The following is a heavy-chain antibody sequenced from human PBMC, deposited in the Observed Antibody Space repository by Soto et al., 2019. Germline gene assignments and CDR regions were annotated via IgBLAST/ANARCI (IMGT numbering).Heavy chain of an antibody. CDR1: GGSISSYY. CDR2: IYYSGST. CDR3: ATVTFDGNWFDP. D-gene: IGHD3-9*01. Sequence: PSETLSLTCTVSGGSISSYYWSWIRQPPGKGLEWIGSIYYSGSTYYNPSLKSRVTISVDTSKNQFSLKLSSVTAADTAVYYCATVTFDGNWFDPWGQGTLVTVSS. V-gene: IGHV4-59*05. J-gene: IGHJ5*02.